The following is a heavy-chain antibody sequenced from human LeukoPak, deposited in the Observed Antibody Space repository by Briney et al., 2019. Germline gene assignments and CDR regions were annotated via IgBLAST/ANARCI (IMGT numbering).Heavy chain of an antibody. D-gene: IGHD6-13*01. CDR1: GFTFDDYA. CDR3: ARDISNSWASNFDY. V-gene: IGHV3-9*01. Sequence: PGRSLRLSCAASGFTFDDYAMHWVRQAPGKGLEWVSGISWNSGSIGHADSVKGRFTISRDNAKNTLYLQMNSLRPDDTAVYYCARDISNSWASNFDYWGQGTRVTVSS. CDR2: ISWNSGSI. J-gene: IGHJ4*02.